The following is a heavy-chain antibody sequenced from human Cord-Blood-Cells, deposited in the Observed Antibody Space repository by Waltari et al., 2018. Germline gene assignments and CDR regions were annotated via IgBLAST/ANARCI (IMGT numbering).Heavy chain of an antibody. CDR2: INSDGSST. V-gene: IGHV3-74*01. Sequence: EVQLVESGGGLVQPGGSLRLSCAASGFTFSSSWMHWVRQAPGKGLVWVSRINSDGSSTSYADSVKGRFTISRDNAKNTLYLQMNSLRAEDTAVYYCARGGIRFGELYYFDYWGQGTLVTVSS. CDR1: GFTFSSSW. J-gene: IGHJ4*02. D-gene: IGHD3-10*01. CDR3: ARGGIRFGELYYFDY.